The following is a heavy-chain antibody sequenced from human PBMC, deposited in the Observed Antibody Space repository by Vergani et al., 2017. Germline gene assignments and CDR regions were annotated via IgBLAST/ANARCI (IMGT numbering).Heavy chain of an antibody. Sequence: EVQLVQSGAEVKKPGESLKISCKGSGYSFTSYWIGWVRQMPGKGLEWMGIIYPGDSDTRYSPSFQGQVTISADKSISTAYLQWSSLKASDTAVYYCARQVVGAVADPLMTYYYYYMDVWGKGTTVTVSS. CDR3: ARQVVGAVADPLMTYYYYYMDV. CDR2: IYPGDSDT. CDR1: GYSFTSYW. J-gene: IGHJ6*03. D-gene: IGHD6-19*01. V-gene: IGHV5-51*01.